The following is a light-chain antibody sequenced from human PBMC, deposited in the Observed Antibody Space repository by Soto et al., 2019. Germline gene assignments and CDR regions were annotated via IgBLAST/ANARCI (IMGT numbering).Light chain of an antibody. Sequence: QSALTQPASVSGSPGQSITISCTGTSSDVGSYNLVSWYQQHPGKAPKLMISEVSKRPSGISDRFSGSKSGSTASLTISGLQPEDEADYYCCSYAGTSTHTVFGGGTQLTVL. CDR1: SSDVGSYNL. CDR2: EVS. V-gene: IGLV2-23*02. J-gene: IGLJ7*01. CDR3: CSYAGTSTHTV.